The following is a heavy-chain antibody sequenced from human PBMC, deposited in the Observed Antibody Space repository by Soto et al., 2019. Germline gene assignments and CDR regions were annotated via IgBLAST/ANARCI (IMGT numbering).Heavy chain of an antibody. CDR3: SIDWGVKYDARTAYSPLLYL. J-gene: IGHJ1*01. CDR2: ISLSGSDE. D-gene: IGHD3-16*01. Sequence: DVQLVESGGGLIRPGGSLRLSCAASGFTIYSYGMNWVRQAPGKGPELVSFISLSGSDEHYADSVKGRFTISRDQAKNSLYLQMNRLRDDDTAVYYCSIDWGVKYDARTAYSPLLYLWAQVTMVNVSS. V-gene: IGHV3-48*02. CDR1: GFTIYSYG.